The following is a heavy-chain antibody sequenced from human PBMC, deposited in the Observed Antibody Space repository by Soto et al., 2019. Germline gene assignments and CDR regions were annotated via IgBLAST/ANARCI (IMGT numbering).Heavy chain of an antibody. CDR3: AKGFIVVVTVLRPDEAFDV. CDR1: GFTFSNYA. J-gene: IGHJ3*01. D-gene: IGHD2-21*02. Sequence: EVQLLESGGGLVQPGGSLRLSCAASGFTFSNYAINWVRLAPGKGLEWVSGISGGGGSTYYADSVKGRFTIFRDTSKKTVFLQMNRLRADDTAVYYCAKGFIVVVTVLRPDEAFDVRGQGTMVTVSS. CDR2: ISGGGGST. V-gene: IGHV3-23*01.